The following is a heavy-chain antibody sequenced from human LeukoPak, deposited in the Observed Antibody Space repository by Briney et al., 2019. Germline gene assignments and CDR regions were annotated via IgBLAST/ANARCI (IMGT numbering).Heavy chain of an antibody. CDR1: GDSVSTNSAG. J-gene: IGHJ4*02. D-gene: IGHD6-25*01. Sequence: SQTLSLTCAISGDSVSTNSAGWNWIRQSPSRGLEWLGRTYYRSKWYNDYAVSVKSQITINPDTSKNQFSLQLSSVTPEDTAVYYCARATNSGDYDYWGQGTLVTVSS. V-gene: IGHV6-1*01. CDR2: TYYRSKWYN. CDR3: ARATNSGDYDY.